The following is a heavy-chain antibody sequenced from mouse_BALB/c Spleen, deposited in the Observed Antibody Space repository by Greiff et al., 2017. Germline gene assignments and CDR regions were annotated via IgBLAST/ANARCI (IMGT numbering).Heavy chain of an antibody. J-gene: IGHJ2*01. D-gene: IGHD2-4*01. CDR2: ISYDGSN. CDR1: GYSITSGYY. V-gene: IGHV3-6*02. Sequence: EVQLVESGPGLVKPSQSLSLTCSVTGYSITSGYYWYWIRQFPGNKLEWMGYISYDGSNNYNPSLKNRISITRDTSKNQFFLKLNSVTTEDTATYYCAREGGSTMITYFDYWGQGTTLTVSS. CDR3: AREGGSTMITYFDY.